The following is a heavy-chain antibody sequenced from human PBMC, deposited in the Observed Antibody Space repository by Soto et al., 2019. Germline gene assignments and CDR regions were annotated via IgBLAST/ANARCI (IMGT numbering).Heavy chain of an antibody. Sequence: PGGSLRLSCASCGFTFSNYAMNVVRQAPWKGLECVSVISGSGGSAYYADSVQGRFTISRDNSKNTLYMHMTSLIDEDTAIYYCVSEGSVWNSRGCFDLLGRGTMVT. CDR1: GFTFSNYA. CDR3: VSEGSVWNSRGCFDL. D-gene: IGHD6-19*01. CDR2: ISGSGGSA. J-gene: IGHJ3*01. V-gene: IGHV3-23*01.